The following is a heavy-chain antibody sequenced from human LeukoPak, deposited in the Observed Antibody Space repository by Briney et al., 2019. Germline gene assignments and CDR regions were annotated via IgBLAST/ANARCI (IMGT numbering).Heavy chain of an antibody. Sequence: SETLCLTCTASGASVTSSHWNWIRQAPGKGLEWIANMDYNGSTKYNPSLRGRGTMSLDTAKNQFHLKLESVTAADTARYYCARGFDEPFDRWGQGTLVVVST. CDR2: MDYNGST. CDR3: ARGFDEPFDR. CDR1: GASVTSSH. V-gene: IGHV4-59*02. J-gene: IGHJ5*02.